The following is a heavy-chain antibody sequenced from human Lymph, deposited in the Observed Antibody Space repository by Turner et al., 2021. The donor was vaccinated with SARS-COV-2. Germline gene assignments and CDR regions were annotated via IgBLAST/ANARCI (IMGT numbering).Heavy chain of an antibody. CDR3: AKGVRGAMIVVVIPYFDY. CDR2: ISGSGGDT. J-gene: IGHJ4*02. Sequence: EVQLLESGGGLVQPGGSLRLSCAASGFTFRSYAMSWVRQAPGKGLGWVSAISGSGGDTYYADSVKGRFTISRDNSKNTLYLQMNSLRAEDTAVYYCAKGVRGAMIVVVIPYFDYWGQGTLVTVSS. V-gene: IGHV3-23*01. D-gene: IGHD3-22*01. CDR1: GFTFRSYA.